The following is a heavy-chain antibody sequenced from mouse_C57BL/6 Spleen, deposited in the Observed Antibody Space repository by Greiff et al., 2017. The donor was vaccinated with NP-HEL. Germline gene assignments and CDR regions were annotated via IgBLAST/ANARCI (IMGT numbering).Heavy chain of an antibody. CDR1: GYSITSGYY. CDR3: ARDLDGYYEGFAY. V-gene: IGHV3-6*01. CDR2: ISYDGSN. Sequence: EVQLQESGPGLVKPSQSLSLTCSVTGYSITSGYYWNWIRQFPGNKLEWMGYISYDGSNNYNPSLKNRISITRDTSKNQFFLKLNSVTTEDTATYYCARDLDGYYEGFAYWGQGTLVTVSA. D-gene: IGHD2-3*01. J-gene: IGHJ3*01.